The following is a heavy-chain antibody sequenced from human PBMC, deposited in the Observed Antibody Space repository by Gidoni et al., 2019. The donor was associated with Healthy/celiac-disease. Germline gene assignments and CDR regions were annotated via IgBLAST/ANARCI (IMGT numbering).Heavy chain of an antibody. CDR1: GFSLSTSGVG. CDR3: AHSTIFGVVIPHFDY. J-gene: IGHJ4*02. CDR2: IYWNDDK. Sequence: QITLKESGPTLVKPTQTLPLTCTFSGFSLSTSGVGVGWIRQPPGKALEWLALIYWNDDKRYSPSLKSRLTITKDTSKNQVVLTMTNMDPVDTATYYCAHSTIFGVVIPHFDYWGQGTLVTVSS. D-gene: IGHD3-3*01. V-gene: IGHV2-5*01.